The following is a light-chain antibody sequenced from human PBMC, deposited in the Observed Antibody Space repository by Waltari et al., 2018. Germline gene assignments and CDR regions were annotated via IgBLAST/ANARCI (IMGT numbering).Light chain of an antibody. J-gene: IGLJ2*01. CDR3: QVWDSVTDHLV. CDR2: YND. V-gene: IGLV3-21*02. CDR1: WIGRKN. Sequence: YVLTQPPSVSVAPGQTARIICEVDWIGRKNVHWYRQKSGQAPVLVVYYNDVRPSGVPERFSASNSGDTATLTIGRAEAGDEADYYCQVWDSVTDHLVFGGGTKVTVL.